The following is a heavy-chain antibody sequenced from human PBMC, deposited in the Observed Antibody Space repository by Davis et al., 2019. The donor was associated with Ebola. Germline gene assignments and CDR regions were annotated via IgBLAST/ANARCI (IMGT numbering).Heavy chain of an antibody. CDR2: ITSSSTYI. CDR3: VRSGYDPFYYYYMDV. J-gene: IGHJ6*03. D-gene: IGHD5-12*01. V-gene: IGHV3-21*01. Sequence: ETLSLTCTVSGGSISSSSYYWSWVRQAPGKGLEWVSSITSSSTYIYYADSLKGRFTISRDNAKISLYLQMNSLRAEDTAVYYCVRSGYDPFYYYYMDVWGKGTTVTVSS. CDR1: GGSISSSSYY.